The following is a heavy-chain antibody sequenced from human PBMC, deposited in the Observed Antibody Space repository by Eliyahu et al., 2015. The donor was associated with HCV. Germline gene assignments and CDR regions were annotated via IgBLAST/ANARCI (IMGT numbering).Heavy chain of an antibody. CDR3: AREWVSNTVVTPFFVY. J-gene: IGHJ4*02. CDR1: GGXFSTSG. D-gene: IGHD4-23*01. V-gene: IGHV1-69*01. CDR2: IIPLFGTA. Sequence: QVQLLQSGAEVRKPGSSVKVSCKTSGGXFSTSGISWVRQAPGQGLEWMGGIIPLFGTANYAQRFQGRVTISADESTSTAYMELSSLRSEDTAVYYCAREWVSNTVVTPFFVYWGQGTLVTVSS.